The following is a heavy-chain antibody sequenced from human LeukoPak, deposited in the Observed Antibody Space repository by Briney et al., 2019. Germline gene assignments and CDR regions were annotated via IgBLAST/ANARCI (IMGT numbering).Heavy chain of an antibody. J-gene: IGHJ4*02. CDR1: GLTFSRYA. D-gene: IGHD2-21*01. CDR3: AKDRDAWGGVVLCY. Sequence: GGSLRLSCAASGLTFSRYAMSSVRQTLGKGLEWVSAISGSGDSTYYADSVKGRFTISRDNSKNTLYLQMNSLRAEDTAVYYCAKDRDAWGGVVLCYWGQGTLVTVSS. V-gene: IGHV3-23*01. CDR2: ISGSGDST.